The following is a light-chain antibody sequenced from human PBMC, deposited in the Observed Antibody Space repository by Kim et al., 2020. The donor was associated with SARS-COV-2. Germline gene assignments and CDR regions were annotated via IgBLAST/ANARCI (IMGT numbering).Light chain of an antibody. J-gene: IGKJ4*01. Sequence: DIQVTQSPSTLSASVGDRVTITCRASQGISSRLAWYQQKPGQVPKLLIYAASTLLSGVPSRFSGSGSGTDFTLTISSLQPEDVASYYCQNYDSAPLTFGGGTKVDIK. CDR1: QGISSR. CDR3: QNYDSAPLT. CDR2: AAS. V-gene: IGKV1-27*01.